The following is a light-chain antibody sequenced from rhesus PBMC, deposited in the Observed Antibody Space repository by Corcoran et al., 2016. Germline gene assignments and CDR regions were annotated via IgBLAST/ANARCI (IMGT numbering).Light chain of an antibody. CDR2: AAS. J-gene: IGKJ4*01. CDR1: QDISSW. CDR3: QQHNSYPLT. V-gene: IGKV1-33*02. Sequence: DIQMTQSPSSLSASVGDRVTITCQASQDISSWLAWYQQKPGKAPNLLIYAASSLQSGVPSRFSGSGSVTDFTLTISRLQPEDFTTYYCQQHNSYPLTFGGGTKVEIK.